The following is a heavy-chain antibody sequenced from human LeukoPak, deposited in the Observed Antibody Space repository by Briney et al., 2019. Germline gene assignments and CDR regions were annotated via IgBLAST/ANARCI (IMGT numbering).Heavy chain of an antibody. D-gene: IGHD3-10*01. Sequence: GASLRISCKGSGYGFTSYWISWVRQMPGKGLEWMGIIYPGDSDTRYSPSFQGQVTISADKSISTAYLQWSSLKASDTAMYYCARTESYGSGEYYFDYWGQGTLVTVSS. J-gene: IGHJ4*02. CDR1: GYGFTSYW. V-gene: IGHV5-51*01. CDR2: IYPGDSDT. CDR3: ARTESYGSGEYYFDY.